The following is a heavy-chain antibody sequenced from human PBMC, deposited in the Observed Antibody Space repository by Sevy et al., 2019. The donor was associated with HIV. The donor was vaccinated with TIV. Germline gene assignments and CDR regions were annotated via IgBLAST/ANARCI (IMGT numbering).Heavy chain of an antibody. CDR1: GFSFTTSGVG. CDR2: IYWDDDT. CDR3: AHRRSKGITITEFDY. V-gene: IGHV2-5*02. Sequence: SGPTLVNPTQTLTLTCSFSGFSFTTSGVGLGWIRQPPGKPLEWLAVIYWDDDTSYSPSLRSRLAITNATSGDQVVLTMADIVPLDTGTYYCAHRRSKGITITEFDYWGQGIQVTVSS. J-gene: IGHJ4*02. D-gene: IGHD3-9*01.